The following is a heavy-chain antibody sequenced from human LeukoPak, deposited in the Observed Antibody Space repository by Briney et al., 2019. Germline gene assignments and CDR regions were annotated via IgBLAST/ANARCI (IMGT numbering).Heavy chain of an antibody. Sequence: SETLSLTCTVSGGSISSGSYYWSWIRQPAGKGLEWIGRIYTSGSTNYNPSLKSRVTISVDTSKNQFSLKLSSVTAADTAVYYCARSRGGAVAGSLIDPWGQGTLVTVSS. CDR2: IYTSGST. V-gene: IGHV4-61*02. J-gene: IGHJ5*02. D-gene: IGHD6-19*01. CDR3: ARSRGGAVAGSLIDP. CDR1: GGSISSGSYY.